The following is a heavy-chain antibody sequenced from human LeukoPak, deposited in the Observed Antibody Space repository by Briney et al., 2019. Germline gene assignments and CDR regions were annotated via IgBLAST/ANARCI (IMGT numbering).Heavy chain of an antibody. Sequence: KPSETLSLTCTVSGGSISSYYWSWIRQPPGKGLEWIGYIYYSGSTNYNPSLKSRVTISVDTSKNQFSLKLSSVTAADTAVYYCARGDFWSGYPDYWGQGTLVTVSS. D-gene: IGHD3-3*01. CDR3: ARGDFWSGYPDY. CDR1: GGSISSYY. CDR2: IYYSGST. J-gene: IGHJ4*02. V-gene: IGHV4-59*08.